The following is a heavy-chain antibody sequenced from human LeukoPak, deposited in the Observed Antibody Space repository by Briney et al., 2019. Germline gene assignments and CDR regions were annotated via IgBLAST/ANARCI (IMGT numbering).Heavy chain of an antibody. J-gene: IGHJ4*02. Sequence: SETLSLTCTVSGGSISSYYWSWTRQPPGKGLEWIGYIYYSGSTNYNPSLKSRVTISVDTSKNQFSLKLSSVTAADTAVYYCARVRAVAGFLIDYWGQGTLVTVSS. D-gene: IGHD6-19*01. V-gene: IGHV4-59*01. CDR1: GGSISSYY. CDR3: ARVRAVAGFLIDY. CDR2: IYYSGST.